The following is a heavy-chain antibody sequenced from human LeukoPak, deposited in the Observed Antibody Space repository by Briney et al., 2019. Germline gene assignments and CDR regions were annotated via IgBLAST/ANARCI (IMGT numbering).Heavy chain of an antibody. Sequence: PGGSLRLSCAASGFTFSTYAMSWVRQAPGRGLEWVSAVSDSGSGTYYADSVKGRFTISRGNSKNTLYLQMTSLRAEDTALYYCAKGKGSSGWYDWGQGTLVTVSS. CDR2: VSDSGSGT. CDR3: AKGKGSSGWYD. J-gene: IGHJ4*02. CDR1: GFTFSTYA. V-gene: IGHV3-23*01. D-gene: IGHD6-19*01.